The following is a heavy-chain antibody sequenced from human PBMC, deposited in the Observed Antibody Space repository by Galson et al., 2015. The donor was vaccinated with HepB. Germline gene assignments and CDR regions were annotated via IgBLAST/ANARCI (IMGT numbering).Heavy chain of an antibody. CDR2: ISYDGSNK. CDR3: ARGTGGYCSSTSCLIDAFDI. J-gene: IGHJ3*02. CDR1: GFTFSSYA. Sequence: SLRLSCAASGFTFSSYAMHWVRQAPGKGLEWVAVISYDGSNKYYADSVKGRFTISRDNSKNTLYLQMNSLRAEDTAVYYCARGTGGYCSSTSCLIDAFDIWGQGTMVTVSS. D-gene: IGHD2-2*01. V-gene: IGHV3-30-3*01.